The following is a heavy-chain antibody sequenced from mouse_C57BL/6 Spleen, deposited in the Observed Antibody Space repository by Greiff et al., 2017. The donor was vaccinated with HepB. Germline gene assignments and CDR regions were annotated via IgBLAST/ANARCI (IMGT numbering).Heavy chain of an antibody. J-gene: IGHJ4*01. D-gene: IGHD1-1*01. CDR2: IWSGGST. CDR1: GFSLTSYG. V-gene: IGHV2-4*01. CDR3: AKNTVEALYAMDY. Sequence: VHLVESGPGLVQPSQSLSITCTVSGFSLTSYGVHWVRQPPGKGLEWLGVIWSGGSTDYNAAFISRLSISKDNSKSQVFFKMNSLQADDTAIYYCAKNTVEALYAMDYWGEGTSVTVSA.